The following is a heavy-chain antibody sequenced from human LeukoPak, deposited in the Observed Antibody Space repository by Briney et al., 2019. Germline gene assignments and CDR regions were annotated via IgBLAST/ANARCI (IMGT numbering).Heavy chain of an antibody. J-gene: IGHJ4*02. CDR3: ARVRGGTYNHYFNY. CDR2: IYYSGST. D-gene: IGHD5-24*01. CDR1: GGSISSYY. V-gene: IGHV4-59*01. Sequence: SETLSLTCTVSGGSISSYYWSWIRQPPGKGLEWIGHIYYSGSTNYNPSLQSRVSISVDTSKNQFSLKLTSITAADTAVYYCARVRGGTYNHYFNYWGQGTLVTVSS.